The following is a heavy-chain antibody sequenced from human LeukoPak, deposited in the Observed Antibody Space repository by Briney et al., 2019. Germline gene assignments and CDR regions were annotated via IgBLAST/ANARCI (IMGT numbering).Heavy chain of an antibody. CDR3: ARGLARTSMVTRGGVRFDY. CDR2: TNPNSGNT. J-gene: IGHJ4*02. Sequence: ASVKVSCKASGGTFSSYAISWVRQAPGQGLEWMGWTNPNSGNTGYAQKFQGRVTMTRNTSISTANMELSSLRSEDTAVYYCARGLARTSMVTRGGVRFDYWGQGTLVTVSS. D-gene: IGHD5-18*01. V-gene: IGHV1-8*02. CDR1: GGTFSSYA.